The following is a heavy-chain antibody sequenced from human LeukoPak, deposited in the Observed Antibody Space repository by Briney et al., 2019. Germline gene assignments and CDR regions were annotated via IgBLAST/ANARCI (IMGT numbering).Heavy chain of an antibody. J-gene: IGHJ3*02. CDR1: GGSISSGGYY. CDR3: ARDPSGQYQLRYWGAFDI. CDR2: IYYSGST. D-gene: IGHD2-2*01. Sequence: SETLSLTCTVSGGSISSGGYYWSWIRQHPGKGLEWIGYIYYSGSTYYNPSLKSRVTISVDTSKNQFSLKLSSVTAADTAVYYCARDPSGQYQLRYWGAFDIWGQGTMVTVSS. V-gene: IGHV4-31*03.